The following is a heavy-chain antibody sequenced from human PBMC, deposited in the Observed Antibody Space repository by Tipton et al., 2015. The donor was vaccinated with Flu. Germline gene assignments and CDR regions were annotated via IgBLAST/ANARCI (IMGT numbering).Heavy chain of an antibody. D-gene: IGHD3-22*01. CDR3: ATTYYLGYYLDAFDI. V-gene: IGHV3-53*01. J-gene: IGHJ3*02. Sequence: SLRLSCAASGFTVSNNYMSWVRQAPGKGLEWVSVIYSGGSTYYADSVKGRFTISRDNSKNTPYLQMNSLRAEDTAVYYCATTYYLGYYLDAFDIWGQGTMVTVSS. CDR2: IYSGGST. CDR1: GFTVSNNY.